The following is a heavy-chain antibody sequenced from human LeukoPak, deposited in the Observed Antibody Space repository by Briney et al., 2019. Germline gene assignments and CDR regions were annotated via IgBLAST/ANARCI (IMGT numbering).Heavy chain of an antibody. CDR3: AKEGGFFPGHFDWPKYYFDY. D-gene: IGHD3-9*01. V-gene: IGHV3-64*01. CDR2: ISSNGGST. CDR1: GFTFSSYA. Sequence: GGSLRLSCAASGFTFSSYAMHWVRQAPGKGLEYVSAISSNGGSTYYANSVKGRFTISRDNSKNTLYLQMGSLRAEDTAVYYCAKEGGFFPGHFDWPKYYFDYWGQGTLVTVSS. J-gene: IGHJ4*02.